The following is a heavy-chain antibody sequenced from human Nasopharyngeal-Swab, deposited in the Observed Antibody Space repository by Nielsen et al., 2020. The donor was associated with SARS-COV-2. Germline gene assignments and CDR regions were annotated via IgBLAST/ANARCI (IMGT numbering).Heavy chain of an antibody. D-gene: IGHD3-9*01. J-gene: IGHJ1*01. Sequence: GGSLRLSCAASGSTFSNYWMSWIRQAPGKGLEWVANIKQDGSKKYYVDSVKGRFTISRDNAKNSLYLQMNSLRDEDTAVYYCASTKYDINWGQGTLVTVSS. CDR2: IKQDGSKK. V-gene: IGHV3-7*01. CDR1: GSTFSNYW. CDR3: ASTKYDIN.